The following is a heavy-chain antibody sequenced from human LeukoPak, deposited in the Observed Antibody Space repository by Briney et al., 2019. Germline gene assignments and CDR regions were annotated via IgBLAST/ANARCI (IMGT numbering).Heavy chain of an antibody. Sequence: SETLSLTCTVSGGSISSYYWSWIRQPPGKGLEWIGEINHSGSTNYNPSLKSRVTISVDTSKNQFSLKLSSVTAADTAVYYCARDDYGSGSSLFDYWGQGTLVTVSS. V-gene: IGHV4-34*01. J-gene: IGHJ4*02. CDR1: GGSISSYY. CDR2: INHSGST. CDR3: ARDDYGSGSSLFDY. D-gene: IGHD3-10*01.